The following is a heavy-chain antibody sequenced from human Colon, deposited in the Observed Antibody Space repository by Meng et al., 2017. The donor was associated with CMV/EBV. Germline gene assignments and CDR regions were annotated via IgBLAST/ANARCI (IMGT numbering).Heavy chain of an antibody. CDR2: IGTAGDT. CDR1: GFTFSSYD. CDR3: ARGDYDFWGGY. J-gene: IGHJ4*02. V-gene: IGHV3-13*01. D-gene: IGHD3-3*01. Sequence: GESLKISCAASGFTFSSYDMHWVRQATGKGLEWVSAIGTAGDTYYPGSVKGRFTISRENAKNSLYLQMNSLRAGDTAVYYCARGDYDFWGGYWGQGTLVTVSS.